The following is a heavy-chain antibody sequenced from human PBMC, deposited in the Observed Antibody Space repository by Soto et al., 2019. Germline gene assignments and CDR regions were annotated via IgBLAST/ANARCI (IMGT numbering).Heavy chain of an antibody. D-gene: IGHD6-13*01. CDR1: GASLSGNY. CDR3: ATSYGTAWYTY. Sequence: SETLSLTCAVYGASLSGNYWGWIRQPPGKGLEWIGSTHHTGSTAYNPSLKSRVTFSVDTSRNQFPLKLTSVTVADTAVYYCATSYGTAWYTYWGQGTQVTVSS. J-gene: IGHJ4*02. CDR2: THHTGST. V-gene: IGHV4-34*01.